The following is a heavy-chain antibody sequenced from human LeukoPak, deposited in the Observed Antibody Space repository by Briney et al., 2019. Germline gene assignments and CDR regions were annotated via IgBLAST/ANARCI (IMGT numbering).Heavy chain of an antibody. Sequence: GGSLRLSCAASGFTDSSNYMSWVRQAPGKGLEWVSVIYSGGSTYYADSVKGRFTISRDNSKNTLYLQMNSLRAEDTAVYYCASPLRFLETGDYYYMDVWGKGTTVTVSS. CDR3: ASPLRFLETGDYYYMDV. CDR1: GFTDSSNY. V-gene: IGHV3-53*01. D-gene: IGHD3-3*01. J-gene: IGHJ6*03. CDR2: IYSGGST.